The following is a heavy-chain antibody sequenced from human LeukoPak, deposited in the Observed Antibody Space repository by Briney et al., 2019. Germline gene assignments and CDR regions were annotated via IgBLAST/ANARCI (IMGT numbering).Heavy chain of an antibody. Sequence: SETLSLTCTVSGGSISSSSYYWGWIRQPPGKGLEWIGSIYYSGSTYYNPSLKSRVTISVDTSKNQFSLKLSSVTAADTAVYYCARRPRRIAAAGRGYFDYWGQGTLVTVSS. V-gene: IGHV4-39*01. D-gene: IGHD6-13*01. CDR1: GGSISSSSYY. J-gene: IGHJ4*02. CDR3: ARRPRRIAAAGRGYFDY. CDR2: IYYSGST.